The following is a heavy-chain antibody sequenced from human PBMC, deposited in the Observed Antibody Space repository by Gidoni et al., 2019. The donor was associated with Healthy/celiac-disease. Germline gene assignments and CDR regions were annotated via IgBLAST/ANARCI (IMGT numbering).Heavy chain of an antibody. CDR3: ASEAVAGDVGYDY. CDR1: GGSVSSGSYS. V-gene: IGHV4-61*01. Sequence: QVQLQESGPGMVKSSEPLSLTCTVSGGSVSSGSYSWSWIRQPPGKGLEWIGYIYYSGSTNYNPSLKSRVTISVDTSKNQFSLKLSSVTAADTAVYYCASEAVAGDVGYDYWGQGTLVTVSS. D-gene: IGHD6-19*01. CDR2: IYYSGST. J-gene: IGHJ4*02.